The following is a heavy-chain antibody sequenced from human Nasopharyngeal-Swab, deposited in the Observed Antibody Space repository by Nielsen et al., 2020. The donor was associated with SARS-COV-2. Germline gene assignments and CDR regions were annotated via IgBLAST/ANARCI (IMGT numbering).Heavy chain of an antibody. CDR2: IYYSGST. J-gene: IGHJ4*02. Sequence: SETLSLACTVSGGSISSGGYYWSWIRQHPGKGLEWIGYIYYSGSTYYNPSLKSRVTISVDTSKNQFSLKLSSVTAADTAAYYCAREYYYGSGSYLGYWGQGTLVTVSS. D-gene: IGHD3-10*01. CDR1: GGSISSGGYY. CDR3: AREYYYGSGSYLGY. V-gene: IGHV4-31*03.